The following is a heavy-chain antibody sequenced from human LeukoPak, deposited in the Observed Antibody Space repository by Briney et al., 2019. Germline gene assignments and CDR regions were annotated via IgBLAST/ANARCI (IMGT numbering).Heavy chain of an antibody. D-gene: IGHD2-15*01. J-gene: IGHJ4*02. Sequence: GESLKISCKGSGYSFTSYWIGWVRQMPGKGLEWMGIIYPGDSDTRYSPSFQGQFTISADKSTSTAYLQWSSLKASDTAMYYCARSPLGYCRGNSCSYFEYWGQGTLVTVSS. CDR2: IYPGDSDT. CDR3: ARSPLGYCRGNSCSYFEY. V-gene: IGHV5-51*01. CDR1: GYSFTSYW.